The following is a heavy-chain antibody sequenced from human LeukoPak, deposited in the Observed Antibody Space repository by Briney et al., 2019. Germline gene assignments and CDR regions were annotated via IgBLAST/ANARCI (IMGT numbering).Heavy chain of an antibody. Sequence: GGSLRLSCAASGFTVSSNYMSWVRQAPGKGLEWVSAISGSGGSTYYADSVKGRFTISRDNSKNTLYLQMNSLRAEDTAVYYCALDGYNLLAKPDYWGQGTLVTVSS. J-gene: IGHJ4*02. CDR3: ALDGYNLLAKPDY. CDR1: GFTVSSNY. D-gene: IGHD5-12*01. V-gene: IGHV3-23*01. CDR2: ISGSGGST.